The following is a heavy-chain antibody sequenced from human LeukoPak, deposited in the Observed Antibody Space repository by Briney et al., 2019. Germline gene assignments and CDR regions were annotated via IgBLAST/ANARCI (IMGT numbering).Heavy chain of an antibody. J-gene: IGHJ5*02. V-gene: IGHV3-7*01. CDR2: MNDDGTKR. Sequence: GGSLRLSCADSGFSFSGYWMHWVRHAPGEGLEWVANMNDDGTKRCYVGSVKSRCTISRDNTPDSQYLQMYSLTAADPGLYYCARGAPEYCRGDSCYDFVTWGEGKLVPVSP. CDR3: ARGAPEYCRGDSCYDFVT. D-gene: IGHD2-15*01. CDR1: GFSFSGYW.